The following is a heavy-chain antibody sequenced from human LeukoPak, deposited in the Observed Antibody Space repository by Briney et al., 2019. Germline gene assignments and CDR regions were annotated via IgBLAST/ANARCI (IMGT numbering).Heavy chain of an antibody. J-gene: IGHJ4*02. D-gene: IGHD3-22*01. CDR1: GGSITNSYY. V-gene: IGHV4-39*01. CDR3: ARQYYYNRAIYSKLDF. Sequence: SETLSLTCTVSGGSITNSYYWGWIRQPPGKGLEWIGSMYYSGSTYYNPSLKSRVTISVDTSKNQFSLQLRSVTAADTAVYYCARQYYYNRAIYSKLDFWGQGTLVTVSS. CDR2: MYYSGST.